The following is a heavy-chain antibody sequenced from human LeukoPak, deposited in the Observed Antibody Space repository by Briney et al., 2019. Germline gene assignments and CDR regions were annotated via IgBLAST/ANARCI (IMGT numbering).Heavy chain of an antibody. CDR2: IIPIFGTA. CDR3: ARDRAEDYYDSSGYYQFDY. CDR1: GGTFSSYA. J-gene: IGHJ4*02. V-gene: IGHV1-69*13. D-gene: IGHD3-22*01. Sequence: GASVKVSCKASGGTFSSYAISWVRQAPGQGLEWMGGIIPIFGTANYAQKFQGRVTITADESTSTAYMELSSLRSEDTAVYYCARDRAEDYYDSSGYYQFDYWGQGTLVTVSS.